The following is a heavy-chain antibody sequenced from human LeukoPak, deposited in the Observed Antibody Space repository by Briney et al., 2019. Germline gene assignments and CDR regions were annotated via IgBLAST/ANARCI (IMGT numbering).Heavy chain of an antibody. CDR3: ARDLSSSGYHLPFDY. CDR2: IYSNDDK. Sequence: SGPTLVKPTQTLTLTCTFSGLSLSSSGVGVGWIRQPPGKALEWLALIYSNDDKRYSPSLQSRLTITKDTSKNQVVLTMTNMDPVDTATYYCARDLSSSGYHLPFDYWGQGTLVTVSS. D-gene: IGHD3-22*01. CDR1: GLSLSSSGVG. J-gene: IGHJ4*02. V-gene: IGHV2-5*01.